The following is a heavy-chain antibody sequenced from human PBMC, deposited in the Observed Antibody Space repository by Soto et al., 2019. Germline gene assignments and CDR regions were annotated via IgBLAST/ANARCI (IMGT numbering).Heavy chain of an antibody. V-gene: IGHV1-69*13. D-gene: IGHD6-13*01. CDR3: ARVTLGAAGNNWFDP. CDR2: IIPIFGTA. Sequence: SVKVSCKASGGTFSSYAISWVRQAPGQGLEWMGGIIPIFGTANYAQKFQGRVTITADESTSTAYMELRSLRSDDTAVYYCARVTLGAAGNNWFDPWGQGTLVTVSS. J-gene: IGHJ5*02. CDR1: GGTFSSYA.